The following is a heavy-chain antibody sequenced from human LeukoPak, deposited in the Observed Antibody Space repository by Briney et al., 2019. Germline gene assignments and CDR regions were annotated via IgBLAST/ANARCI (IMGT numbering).Heavy chain of an antibody. V-gene: IGHV4-59*01. CDR2: IYYSGST. Sequence: SETLSLTCTVSGGSISSYYWSWIRQPPGKGLEWIGYIYYSGSTNYNPSLKSRVTISVDTSKNQFSLKRSSVTAADTAVYYCASTEKYCSSTSCSSYAFDIWGQGTMVTVSS. J-gene: IGHJ3*02. CDR3: ASTEKYCSSTSCSSYAFDI. D-gene: IGHD2-2*01. CDR1: GGSISSYY.